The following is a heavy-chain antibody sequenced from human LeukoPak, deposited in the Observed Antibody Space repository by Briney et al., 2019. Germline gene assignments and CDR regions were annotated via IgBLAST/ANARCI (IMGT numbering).Heavy chain of an antibody. Sequence: SETLSLTCTVSGGSISSGGYYWSWIRQHPGKGLEWIGYIYYSGSTYYNPSLKSRVTISVDTSKNQFSLKLSSVTAADTAVYYCARVPWYYDAFDIWGQGTMVTVSS. CDR2: IYYSGST. CDR3: ARVPWYYDAFDI. CDR1: GGSISSGGYY. V-gene: IGHV4-31*03. D-gene: IGHD2-8*01. J-gene: IGHJ3*02.